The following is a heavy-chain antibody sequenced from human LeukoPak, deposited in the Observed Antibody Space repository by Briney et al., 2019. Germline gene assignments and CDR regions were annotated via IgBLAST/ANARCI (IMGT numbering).Heavy chain of an antibody. CDR2: IYYSGST. CDR3: ASFYCSGGSCYQYYSYYYMDV. D-gene: IGHD2-15*01. J-gene: IGHJ6*03. CDR1: GGSISSSSYY. Sequence: PSETLSLTCTVSGGSISSSSYYWGWIRQPPGKGLEWIGSIYYSGSTYSNPSLQSRVTISVDTSKNQFSLGLNSVTAADTAVYYCASFYCSGGSCYQYYSYYYMDVWGKGTTVTISS. V-gene: IGHV4-39*01.